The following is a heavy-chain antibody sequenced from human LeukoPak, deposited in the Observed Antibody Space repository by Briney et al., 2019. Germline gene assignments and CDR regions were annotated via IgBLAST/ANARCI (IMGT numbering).Heavy chain of an antibody. CDR2: ISTSSSYI. CDR1: GFTFSSKS. Sequence: PAGSLTLSCAASGFTFSSKSMNWVRQPPGKGLEWVSSISTSSSYIYYADPVKGRFTLSRDNTKKSLYLQMNSLRAEDTAVYYCARDPQNYGDFRFDYWGQGTLVTVSS. CDR3: ARDPQNYGDFRFDY. D-gene: IGHD4-17*01. J-gene: IGHJ4*02. V-gene: IGHV3-21*01.